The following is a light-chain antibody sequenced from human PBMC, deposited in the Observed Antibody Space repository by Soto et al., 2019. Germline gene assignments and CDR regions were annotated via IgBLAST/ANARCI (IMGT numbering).Light chain of an antibody. CDR3: QQYKKWPRT. J-gene: IGKJ1*01. Sequence: IQLTQSPSSLSASVGDRVTITCRASQGIINYLAWYQQKPGKAPKLLIYGASTLQSGVPSRFGGSGSGTDFTLTVSSLQPEDFATYYSQQYKKWPRTFGHGTKVEIK. CDR2: GAS. CDR1: QGIINY. V-gene: IGKV1-9*01.